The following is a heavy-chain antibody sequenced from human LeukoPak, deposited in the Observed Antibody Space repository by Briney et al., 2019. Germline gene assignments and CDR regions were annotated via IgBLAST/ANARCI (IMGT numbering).Heavy chain of an antibody. J-gene: IGHJ4*02. CDR1: GGSISSYY. Sequence: SETLSLTCTVSGGSISSYYWSWIRQPPGKGLEWIGYIYYGGSTNYNPSLESRVTISVDTSKNQFSLKLSSVTAADTAVYYCARSTGYSIYYFDYWGQGTLVTVSS. CDR2: IYYGGST. CDR3: ARSTGYSIYYFDY. D-gene: IGHD6-13*01. V-gene: IGHV4-59*01.